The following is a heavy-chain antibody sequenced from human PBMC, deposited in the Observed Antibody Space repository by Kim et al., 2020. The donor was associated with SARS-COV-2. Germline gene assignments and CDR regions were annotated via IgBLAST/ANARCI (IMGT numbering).Heavy chain of an antibody. V-gene: IGHV1-18*04. CDR1: GYTFATYG. Sequence: ASVKVSCKASGYTFATYGITWVRQAPGQGLEWMGGISAYNGYTNNEQKLQGRVTMTTDTSTSTAYMELRSLRSDDTAVYYCARDPSPCSSSTCYRPLNWFDPWGQGTLVTVSS. CDR2: ISAYNGYT. D-gene: IGHD2-2*01. CDR3: ARDPSPCSSSTCYRPLNWFDP. J-gene: IGHJ5*02.